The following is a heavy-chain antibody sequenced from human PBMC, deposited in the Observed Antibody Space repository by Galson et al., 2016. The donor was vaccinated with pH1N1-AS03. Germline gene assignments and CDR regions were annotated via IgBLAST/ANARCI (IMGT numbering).Heavy chain of an antibody. J-gene: IGHJ4*01. CDR1: GFSLTTRGKA. V-gene: IGHV2-5*02. D-gene: IGHD3-10*01. CDR3: AHRGCVSVVGGGITYFFDY. Sequence: PALVTPTQTLTLTCSFSGFSLTTRGKAVGWVRQPPGKALEWLALIYWDDDKRYNPFLRNRVTISKDTSQNLVVLTMTNMDPVDTGTYYCAHRGCVSVVGGGITYFFDYLGHGALVTVSS. CDR2: IYWDDDK.